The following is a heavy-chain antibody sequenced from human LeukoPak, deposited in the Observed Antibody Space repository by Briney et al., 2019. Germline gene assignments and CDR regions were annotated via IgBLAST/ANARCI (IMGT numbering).Heavy chain of an antibody. D-gene: IGHD7-27*01. CDR2: IHPGDSAT. V-gene: IGHV5-51*01. J-gene: IGHJ4*02. CDR1: GYTFTSYC. Sequence: GASLQISCKCSGYTFTSYCIAWVRQLPGKGLEWMGIIHPGDSATRYSPSFKGQVTISADRSISTAYLQWSSLKASDIAMYYCARQLGPTLDFDYWGQGTLVTVSS. CDR3: ARQLGPTLDFDY.